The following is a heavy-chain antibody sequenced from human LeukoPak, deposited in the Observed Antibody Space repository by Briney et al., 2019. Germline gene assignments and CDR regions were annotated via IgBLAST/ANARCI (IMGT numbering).Heavy chain of an antibody. V-gene: IGHV3-66*01. CDR1: GLTISNNF. D-gene: IGHD3-22*01. CDR3: ARDVPAYYYDSSGYTDAFDI. CDR2: IYSGGST. Sequence: PGGSLRLSCAASGLTISNNFMGWVRRAPGKGLEWVSVIYSGGSTYYADSVKGRFTISRDNSKNTLYLQMNSLRAEDTAVYYCARDVPAYYYDSSGYTDAFDIWGQGTMVTVSS. J-gene: IGHJ3*02.